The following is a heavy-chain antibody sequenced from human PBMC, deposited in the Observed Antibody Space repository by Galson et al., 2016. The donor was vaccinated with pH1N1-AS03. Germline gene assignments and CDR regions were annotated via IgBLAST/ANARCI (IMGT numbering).Heavy chain of an antibody. J-gene: IGHJ6*02. Sequence: SEILSLTCAVYGGSFSGYYWSWIRQTPGKGLEWIGEVIIGGSPTYSPSLKSRVSISLDTSGKQVSLRLISVTAADTAVYYCARAIPGVMMQDGMDVWGQGTTVTFSS. CDR2: VIIGGSP. V-gene: IGHV4-34*12. CDR3: ARAIPGVMMQDGMDV. CDR1: GGSFSGYY. D-gene: IGHD3-16*01.